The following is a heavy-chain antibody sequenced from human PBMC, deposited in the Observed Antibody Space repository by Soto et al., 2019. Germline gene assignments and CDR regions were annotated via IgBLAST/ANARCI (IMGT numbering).Heavy chain of an antibody. CDR3: ARPEYPVRNYDSSGYYYGGAFDI. V-gene: IGHV5-51*01. CDR1: GYSFTRYW. CDR2: IYPGESDT. J-gene: IGHJ3*02. D-gene: IGHD3-22*01. Sequence: ESLTISFTCSGYSFTRYWIDLVRQMPGKGLEWMGIIYPGESDTRYSPSFQGQVTISADKSISTAYLQWSSLKASDTAMYYCARPEYPVRNYDSSGYYYGGAFDIWGQGTMVTVSS.